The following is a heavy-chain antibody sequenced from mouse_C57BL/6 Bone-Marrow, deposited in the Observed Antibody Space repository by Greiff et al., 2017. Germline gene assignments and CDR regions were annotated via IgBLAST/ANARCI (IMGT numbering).Heavy chain of an antibody. D-gene: IGHD2-1*01. CDR1: GFSLTSYG. CDR2: IWGVGST. CDR3: ARRGNYVAWFAY. V-gene: IGHV2-6*01. Sequence: VQRVESGPGLVAPSQSLSITCTVSGFSLTSYGVDWVRQSPGKGLEWLGVIWGVGSTNNNSAIKFRRSISNDNSKSQVFLKRNSLRTDDTAMYDCARRGNYVAWFAYWGQGTLVTVSA. J-gene: IGHJ3*01.